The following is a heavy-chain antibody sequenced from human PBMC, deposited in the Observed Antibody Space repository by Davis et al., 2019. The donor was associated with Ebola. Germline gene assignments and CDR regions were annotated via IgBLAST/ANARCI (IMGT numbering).Heavy chain of an antibody. CDR2: IIPFVGIG. CDR3: SRDPPHS. V-gene: IGHV1-69*04. CDR1: GGTFSTFR. J-gene: IGHJ5*02. Sequence: SVKVSCKASGGTFSTFRISWVRQAPGQGLEWMGRIIPFVGIGDYAPKFRDRVTITADKLTKTAYMELSGLRSVDTAVYYCSRDPPHSWGQGTLVIVSS.